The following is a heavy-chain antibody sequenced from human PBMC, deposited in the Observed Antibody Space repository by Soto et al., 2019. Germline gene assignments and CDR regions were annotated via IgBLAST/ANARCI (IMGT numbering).Heavy chain of an antibody. CDR1: GFTFSNYE. Sequence: GGSPRLSCAASGFTFSNYEMNWVRQTPGRGLEWVSYISYTGSTIYYADSVRGRFTISRDNSKNSLYLQMNSLRAEDTAVYYCARGLRIYYDRSGLHYWGQGTLVTVSS. CDR3: ARGLRIYYDRSGLHY. CDR2: ISYTGSTI. J-gene: IGHJ4*02. D-gene: IGHD3-22*01. V-gene: IGHV3-48*03.